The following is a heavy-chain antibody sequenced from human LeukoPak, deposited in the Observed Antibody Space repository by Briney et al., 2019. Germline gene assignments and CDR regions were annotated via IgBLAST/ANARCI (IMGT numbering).Heavy chain of an antibody. CDR2: INHSGST. Sequence: PSETLSLTCAVYGGSFSGYYWSWIRQPPGKGLEWIGEINHSGSTNYSPSLKSRVTISVDTSKNQFSLKLSSVTAADTAVYYCARVHAYCSSTSCSPPPWGQGTLVTVSS. D-gene: IGHD2-2*01. J-gene: IGHJ5*02. V-gene: IGHV4-34*01. CDR3: ARVHAYCSSTSCSPPP. CDR1: GGSFSGYY.